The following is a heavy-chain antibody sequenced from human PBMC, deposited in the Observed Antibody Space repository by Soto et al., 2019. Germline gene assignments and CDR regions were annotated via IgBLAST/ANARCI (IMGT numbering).Heavy chain of an antibody. CDR3: VKEGSMRSDWYGQFDY. D-gene: IGHD6-19*01. CDR2: ISSYGADR. CDR1: GFTFNSYA. J-gene: IGHJ4*02. Sequence: GGSLRLSCSASGFTFNSYAMHWVRQAPGKGLEFVSAISSYGADRYYADSVKGRFAISRDNSKNTLYLQMSSLRAEDTALYYCVKEGSMRSDWYGQFDYWGQGALVTVSS. V-gene: IGHV3-64D*06.